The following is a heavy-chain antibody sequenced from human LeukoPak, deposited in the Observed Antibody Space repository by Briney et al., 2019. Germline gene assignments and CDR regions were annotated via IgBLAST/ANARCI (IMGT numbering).Heavy chain of an antibody. V-gene: IGHV4-34*01. CDR1: SGSFSGYY. Sequence: PSETLSLTCAVYSGSFSGYYWSWIRQPPGKGLEWIGEINHSGSTNYNPSLKSRVTISVDTSKNQFSLKLSSVTAADTAVYYCARYGWYYYYGMDVWGQGTTVTVSS. CDR2: INHSGST. J-gene: IGHJ6*02. CDR3: ARYGWYYYYGMDV. D-gene: IGHD2-8*02.